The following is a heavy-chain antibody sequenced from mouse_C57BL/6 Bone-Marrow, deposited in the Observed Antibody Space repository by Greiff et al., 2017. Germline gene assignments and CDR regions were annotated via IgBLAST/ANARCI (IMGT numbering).Heavy chain of an antibody. CDR1: GYTFTSYW. CDR3: SRGGGLRPDY. V-gene: IGHV1-69*01. Sequence: QVQLQQPGAELVMPGASVKLSCKASGYTFTSYWMPWVKQRPGQGLEWIGEIDPSDSYTNYNQKFKGKSTLTVAKSSSTAYMQLSSLTSEDSTVXYCSRGGGLRPDYWGQGTTLTVSS. J-gene: IGHJ2*01. CDR2: IDPSDSYT. D-gene: IGHD2-4*01.